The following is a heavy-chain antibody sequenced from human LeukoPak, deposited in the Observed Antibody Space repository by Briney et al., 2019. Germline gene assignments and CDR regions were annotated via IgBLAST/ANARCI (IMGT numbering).Heavy chain of an antibody. CDR2: ISSSGSTI. CDR3: ARSGGVVVITRDAFDI. J-gene: IGHJ3*02. Sequence: GGSLRLSCAASGFTLSDYYMSWIRQAPGKGLEWVSYISSSGSTIYYADSVKGRFTISRDNAKNSLYLQMNSLRAEDTAVYYCARSGGVVVITRDAFDIWGQGTMVTVSS. D-gene: IGHD3-22*01. V-gene: IGHV3-11*01. CDR1: GFTLSDYY.